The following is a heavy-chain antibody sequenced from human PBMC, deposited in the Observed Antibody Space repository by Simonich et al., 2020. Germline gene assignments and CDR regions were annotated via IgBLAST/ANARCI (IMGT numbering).Heavy chain of an antibody. Sequence: QVQLQESGPGLVKPSETLSLTCTVSGGSISSYYWSWIRQPPGKGLEWIGYIYYSGSTNYNPAIKSRVTISVVTSKHQFSRKLSSVTAADTAVYYCARGISSGWYWYFDLWGRGTLVTVSS. V-gene: IGHV4-59*01. CDR3: ARGISSGWYWYFDL. J-gene: IGHJ2*01. CDR2: IYYSGST. CDR1: GGSISSYY. D-gene: IGHD6-19*01.